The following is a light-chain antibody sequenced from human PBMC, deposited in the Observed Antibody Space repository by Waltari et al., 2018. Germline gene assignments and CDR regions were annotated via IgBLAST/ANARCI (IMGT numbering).Light chain of an antibody. CDR2: DAS. CDR3: HVRSNWPPVT. Sequence: EIVLTQSPATLSLSPGERATLSCRASQSVNEYLAWYQQIPGQDPRLLIYDASNMATGIPAIFSGSGSGTDFTLTISSLEPEDFAIYYCHVRSNWPPVTFGGGTKVEIK. CDR1: QSVNEY. J-gene: IGKJ4*01. V-gene: IGKV3-11*01.